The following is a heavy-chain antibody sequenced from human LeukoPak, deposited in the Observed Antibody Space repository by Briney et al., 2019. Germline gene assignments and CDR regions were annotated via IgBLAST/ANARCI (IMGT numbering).Heavy chain of an antibody. J-gene: IGHJ3*02. D-gene: IGHD3-10*01. CDR3: ARHNSLMYYYGSGENHDAFDI. V-gene: IGHV4-34*01. Sequence: SETLSLTCAVYGGSFSGYYWSWIRQPPGKGLEWIGEINHSGSTNYNPSLKSRVTISVDTSKNQFSLKLSSVTAADTAVYYCARHNSLMYYYGSGENHDAFDIWGQGTMVTVSS. CDR1: GGSFSGYY. CDR2: INHSGST.